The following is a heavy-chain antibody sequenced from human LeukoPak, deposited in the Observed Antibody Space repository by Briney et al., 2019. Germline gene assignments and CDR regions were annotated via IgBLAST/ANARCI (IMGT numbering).Heavy chain of an antibody. J-gene: IGHJ4*02. V-gene: IGHV3-23*01. CDR2: ISGSGGST. Sequence: GGSLRLSCAASGFTFSSYAMSWVRQAPGKGLEWVSAISGSGGSTYYADSVKGRFTISRDNSKNTLYLQMNSLRAEDTAVYYCAKGLAYCSSTSSYSAFDYWGQGTLVTVSS. D-gene: IGHD2-2*01. CDR3: AKGLAYCSSTSSYSAFDY. CDR1: GFTFSSYA.